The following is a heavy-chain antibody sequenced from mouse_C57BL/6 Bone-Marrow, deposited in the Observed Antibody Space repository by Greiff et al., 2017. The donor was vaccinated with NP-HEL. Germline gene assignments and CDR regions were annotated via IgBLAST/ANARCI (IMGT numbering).Heavy chain of an antibody. D-gene: IGHD2-14*01. Sequence: QVQLQQPGAELVMPGASVKLSCKASGYTFTSYWMHWVKQRPGQGLEWIGEIDPSDSYTNYNQKFKGKYTLTVDKSSSTAYMQLSSLTSEDSAVYYCARLVRRGYFDYWGQGTTLTVSS. CDR1: GYTFTSYW. J-gene: IGHJ2*01. CDR2: IDPSDSYT. CDR3: ARLVRRGYFDY. V-gene: IGHV1-69*01.